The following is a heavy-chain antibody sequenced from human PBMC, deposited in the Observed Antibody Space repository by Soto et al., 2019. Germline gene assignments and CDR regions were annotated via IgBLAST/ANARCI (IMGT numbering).Heavy chain of an antibody. CDR1: GDTFTNFG. Sequence: HLVQSGPQVKKPGASVSVSCKTSGDTFTNFGLSWVRQAPGQGLEWMGWIATYNSNRNYAQKFQGRLTLTTDTSTSTAYMELKSLTYDDTAVYYCVRVVRAVVNWFDPWGQGTLVTVSS. D-gene: IGHD3-10*01. CDR2: IATYNSNR. J-gene: IGHJ5*02. CDR3: VRVVRAVVNWFDP. V-gene: IGHV1-18*01.